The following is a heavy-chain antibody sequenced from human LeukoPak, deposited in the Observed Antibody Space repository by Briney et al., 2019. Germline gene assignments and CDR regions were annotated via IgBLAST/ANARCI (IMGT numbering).Heavy chain of an antibody. CDR3: ARGIPPGDAFDI. Sequence: ASVKVSCKASGYTFTGYYMHWVRQAPGQGLEWMGWINPNSGGTNYAQKFQGRVTMTTDASTSTAYMELRSLRSDDTAVYYCARGIPPGDAFDIWGQGTMVTVSS. CDR1: GYTFTGYY. J-gene: IGHJ3*02. V-gene: IGHV1-2*02. CDR2: INPNSGGT. D-gene: IGHD2-2*02.